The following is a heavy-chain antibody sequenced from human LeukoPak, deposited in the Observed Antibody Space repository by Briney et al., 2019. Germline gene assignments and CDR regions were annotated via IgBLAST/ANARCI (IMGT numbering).Heavy chain of an antibody. CDR3: AKDRATVVTLGFDY. D-gene: IGHD4-23*01. V-gene: IGHV3-30*04. J-gene: IGHJ4*02. CDR1: GFTFSSYA. CDR2: ISYDGSNK. Sequence: GGSLRLSCAASGFTFSSYAMHWVRQAPGKGLEWVAVISYDGSNKYYADSVKGRFTISRDNSKNTLYLQMNSLRAEDTAVYYCAKDRATVVTLGFDYWGQGTLVTVSS.